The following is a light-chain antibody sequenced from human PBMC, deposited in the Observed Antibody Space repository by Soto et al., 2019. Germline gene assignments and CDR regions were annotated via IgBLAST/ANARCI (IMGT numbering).Light chain of an antibody. J-gene: IGKJ1*01. CDR3: QQYETYSWT. Sequence: DIQRTQSPSTLSASVGDSVTITCPASQGIGSSLAWYQQKPGKAPKLLSYAASTLQSGVPSRFSGSGSGTEFALTSSSLQPADFATYYCQQYETYSWTFGQGTKVDIK. CDR2: AAS. V-gene: IGKV1-5*01. CDR1: QGIGSS.